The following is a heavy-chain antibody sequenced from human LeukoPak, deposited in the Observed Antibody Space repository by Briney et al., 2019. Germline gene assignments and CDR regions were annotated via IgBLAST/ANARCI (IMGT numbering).Heavy chain of an antibody. D-gene: IGHD1-26*01. CDR3: AGIVGATTQQFDY. CDR1: GGSISSYY. J-gene: IGHJ4*02. CDR2: IYTSGST. V-gene: IGHV4-4*09. Sequence: SETLSLTCTVSGGSISSYYWSWIRQPPGKGLEWIGYIYTSGSTNYNPSLKSRATISVDTSKNQFSLKLSSVTAADTAVYYCAGIVGATTQQFDYWGQGTLVTVSS.